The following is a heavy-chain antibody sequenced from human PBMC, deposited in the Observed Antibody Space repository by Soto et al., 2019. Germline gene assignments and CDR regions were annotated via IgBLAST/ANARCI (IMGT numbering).Heavy chain of an antibody. CDR3: ARPHSAAFAWAAES. V-gene: IGHV3-53*01. Sequence: EVRLVESGGGLIQPGGSLRLSCVVSGFSVSSNYMSWVRQAPGKGLEWVTVVSDVERANYADSVKGRFTVSRDISKRTVLLQMNSLRAEDTAVYYCARPHSAAFAWAAESWGQGTLVIVSS. D-gene: IGHD1-26*01. CDR1: GFSVSSNY. CDR2: VSDVERA. J-gene: IGHJ5*02.